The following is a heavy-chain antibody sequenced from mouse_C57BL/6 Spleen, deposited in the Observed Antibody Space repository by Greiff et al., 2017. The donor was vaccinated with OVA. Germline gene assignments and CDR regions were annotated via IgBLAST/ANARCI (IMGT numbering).Heavy chain of an antibody. J-gene: IGHJ2*01. CDR1: GYTFTSYW. CDR2: IDPSDSET. D-gene: IGHD2-2*01. CDR3: ATSTMVTTGGYYFDY. Sequence: VQLQQPGAELVRPGSSVKLSCKASGYTFTSYWMHWVKQRPIQGLEWIGNIDPSDSETHYNQKFKDKATLTVDKSSSTAYMQLSSLTSEDSAVYYCATSTMVTTGGYYFDYWGQGTTLTVSS. V-gene: IGHV1-52*01.